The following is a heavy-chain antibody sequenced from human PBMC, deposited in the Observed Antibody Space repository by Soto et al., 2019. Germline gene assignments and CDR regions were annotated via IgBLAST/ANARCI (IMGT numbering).Heavy chain of an antibody. CDR3: ARGEGMITVGGATARGYFDL. CDR2: INPSGGST. Sequence: ASVKVSCKASGYTFTSYYMHWVRQAPGQGLEWMGIINPSGGSTSYAQKFQGRVTMTRDTSMSTVYMELSSLRSEDTAVYYCARGEGMITVGGATARGYFDLWGRGTLVTVSS. D-gene: IGHD3-16*01. CDR1: GYTFTSYY. J-gene: IGHJ2*01. V-gene: IGHV1-46*01.